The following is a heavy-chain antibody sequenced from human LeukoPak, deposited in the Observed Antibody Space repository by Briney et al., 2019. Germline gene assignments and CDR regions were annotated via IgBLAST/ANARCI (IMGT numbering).Heavy chain of an antibody. CDR3: ARDPLRGKYGMDV. CDR1: GGSVSSGGYY. CDR2: IYYSGST. V-gene: IGHV4-31*03. J-gene: IGHJ6*02. D-gene: IGHD3-10*01. Sequence: SETLSLTCTVSGGSVSSGGYYWSWICQHPGKGLEWIGYIYYSGSTYYNPSLKSRVTISVDTSKNQFSLNLSSVTAADTAVYYCARDPLRGKYGMDVWGQGTTVTVSS.